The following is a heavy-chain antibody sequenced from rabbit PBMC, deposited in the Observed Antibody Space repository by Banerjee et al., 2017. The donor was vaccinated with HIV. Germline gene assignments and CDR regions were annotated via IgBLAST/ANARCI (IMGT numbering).Heavy chain of an antibody. V-gene: IGHV1S40*01. J-gene: IGHJ4*01. CDR1: GLDFSSSYW. CDR3: ARAYAGGNGWFEFFNL. D-gene: IGHD4-2*01. CDR2: MDGSSGTT. Sequence: QSLEESGGDLVKPGASLTLTCKASGLDFSSSYWICWVRQAPGKGPEWIGCMDGSSGTTYYASWAKGRFTISKTSSTTVTLQMTSLTAADTATYFCARAYAGGNGWFEFFNLWGQGTLVTVS.